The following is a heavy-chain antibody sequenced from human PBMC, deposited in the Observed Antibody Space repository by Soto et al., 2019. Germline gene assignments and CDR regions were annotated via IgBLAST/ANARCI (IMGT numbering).Heavy chain of an antibody. V-gene: IGHV3-48*03. CDR1: GFTFSSYE. D-gene: IGHD6-6*01. CDR3: ARVASIAAL. CDR2: ISSSGSTI. Sequence: QPGGSLRLSCAASGFTFSSYEMNWVRQAPGKGLEWVSYISSSGSTIYYADSVKGRFTISRDNAKNSLYLQMNSLRAEDTAVYYCARVASIAALWGQGTLVTVSS. J-gene: IGHJ4*02.